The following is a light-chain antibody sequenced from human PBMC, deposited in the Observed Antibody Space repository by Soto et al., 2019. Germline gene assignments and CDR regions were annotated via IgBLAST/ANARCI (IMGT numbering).Light chain of an antibody. Sequence: DMVMTQSPLSLPVIPGEPASISCKSSQSLLHSNGYSYLDWYLQKPGQSPQVLMYLGYNRASGVPDRFSGSGSGTDFTLKISRVEAEDVGIYYCMQTLQTPYTFGQGTKVDIK. CDR1: QSLLHSNGYSY. CDR3: MQTLQTPYT. J-gene: IGKJ2*01. CDR2: LGY. V-gene: IGKV2-28*01.